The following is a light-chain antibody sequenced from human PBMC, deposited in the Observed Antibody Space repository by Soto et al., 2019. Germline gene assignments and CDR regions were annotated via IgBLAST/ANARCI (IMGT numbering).Light chain of an antibody. J-gene: IGKJ1*01. V-gene: IGKV1-5*02. CDR3: QQYRTYSRT. CDR2: RAS. CDR1: QTISTW. Sequence: DIQMTQSPSTLSASVGDTVIIICRANQTISTWLAWYQQKPGEAPKLLIYRASTLQTGVPARFSGSGSGTEFTLTISSLQPDDFATYYCQQYRTYSRTFGQGTNVDI.